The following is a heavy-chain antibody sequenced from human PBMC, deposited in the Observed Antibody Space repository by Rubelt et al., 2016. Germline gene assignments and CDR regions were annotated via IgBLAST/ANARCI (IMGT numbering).Heavy chain of an antibody. V-gene: IGHV1-69*04. D-gene: IGHD2-15*01. J-gene: IGHJ3*02. CDR1: GGTFSSSA. Sequence: QVQLVQSGAEVKKPGSSVKVSCKASGGTFSSSAISWVRQAPGQGLEWMGRIIPILGIANYAQKFQGRVTITADKSTRTAYMQLSSLRSEDTDVSYCACDRMVDNSGGGDAFDIWGQGTMVTVSS. CDR3: ACDRMVDNSGGGDAFDI. CDR2: IIPILGIA.